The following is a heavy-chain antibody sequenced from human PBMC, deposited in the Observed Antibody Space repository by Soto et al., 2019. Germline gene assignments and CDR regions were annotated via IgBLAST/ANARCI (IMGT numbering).Heavy chain of an antibody. D-gene: IGHD3-22*01. CDR2: INHSGST. CDR3: ARGTPYYYDSSGYLHYYFDY. Sequence: QVQLQQWGAGLLKPSETLSLTCAVYGGSFSGYYWSWIRQPPGKGLEGIGEINHSGSTNYNPSPKSRVTISVDTSKNQFSLKLSSVTAADTAVYYCARGTPYYYDSSGYLHYYFDYWGQGTLVTVSS. CDR1: GGSFSGYY. J-gene: IGHJ4*02. V-gene: IGHV4-34*01.